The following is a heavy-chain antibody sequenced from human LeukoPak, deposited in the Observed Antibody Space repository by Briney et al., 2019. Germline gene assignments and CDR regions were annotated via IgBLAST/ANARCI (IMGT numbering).Heavy chain of an antibody. CDR1: GYSFSDYY. CDR2: INLNNGAT. V-gene: IGHV1-2*02. CDR3: AGDDAYSSENAFDF. J-gene: IGHJ3*01. Sequence: ASVKVSCKASGYSFSDYYMHWVRQAPGQGLEWMGWINLNNGATKYEQRFQGRVTMTRDTSVSTVNMELGRLTSDDTAMYYCAGDDAYSSENAFDFWGQGTMVTVSS. D-gene: IGHD6-6*01.